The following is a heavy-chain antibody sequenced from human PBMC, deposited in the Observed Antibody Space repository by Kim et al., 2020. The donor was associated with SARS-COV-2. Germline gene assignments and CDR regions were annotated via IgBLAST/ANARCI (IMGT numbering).Heavy chain of an antibody. J-gene: IGHJ4*02. V-gene: IGHV3-7*03. D-gene: IGHD6-6*01. Sequence: DGSAQYYVDSVKGRFTIPRDNAKNSLYLQMNSLRAEDTAVYYCVRGGSAYWGQGTLVTVSS. CDR2: DGSAQ. CDR3: VRGGSAY.